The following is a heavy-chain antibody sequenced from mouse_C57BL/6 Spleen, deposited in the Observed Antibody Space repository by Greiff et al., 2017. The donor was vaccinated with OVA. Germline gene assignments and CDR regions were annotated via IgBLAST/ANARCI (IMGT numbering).Heavy chain of an antibody. CDR2: IYPRDGST. CDR1: GYTFTSYD. D-gene: IGHD1-2*01. CDR3: AIITTEAY. Sequence: VKLQESGPELVKPGASVKLSCKASGYTFTSYDINWVKQRPGKGLEWIGWIYPRDGSTKYNEKFKGKATLTVDTSSSTAYMELHSLTSDDSSVYFCAIITTEAYWGQGTLVTVSA. V-gene: IGHV1-85*01. J-gene: IGHJ3*01.